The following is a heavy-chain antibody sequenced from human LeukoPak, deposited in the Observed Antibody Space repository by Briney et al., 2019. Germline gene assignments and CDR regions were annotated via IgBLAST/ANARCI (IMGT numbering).Heavy chain of an antibody. J-gene: IGHJ4*02. D-gene: IGHD3-10*01. V-gene: IGHV2-5*02. CDR2: IYWDSDK. CDR1: GFSLSTSGVG. Sequence: ESGPTLVKPTQTLTLTCTFSGFSLSTSGVGVGWIRQPPGKALEWLALIYWDSDKRHSPSLESRLTITKDTSKNQVVLTMTNMDPVDTATYYCVHFTYPYASGLYWGQGILVTVSS. CDR3: VHFTYPYASGLY.